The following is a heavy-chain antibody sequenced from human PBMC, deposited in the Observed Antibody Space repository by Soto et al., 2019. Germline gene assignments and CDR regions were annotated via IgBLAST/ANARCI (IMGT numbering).Heavy chain of an antibody. Sequence: KASCKASGGRFSCYSICCVRQAHGKGREWMGGIIPILGTANYAQKFQGRVTITADESTSTAYMELSSLRSEDTAVYYCARDLYGSGSFDYYGMDVWGQGTTVTVSS. CDR2: IIPILGTA. CDR1: GGRFSCYS. J-gene: IGHJ6*02. D-gene: IGHD3-10*01. V-gene: IGHV1-69*01. CDR3: ARDLYGSGSFDYYGMDV.